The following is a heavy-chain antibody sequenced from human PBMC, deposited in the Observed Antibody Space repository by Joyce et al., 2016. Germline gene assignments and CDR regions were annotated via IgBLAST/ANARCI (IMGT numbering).Heavy chain of an antibody. CDR2: IKQDGSAV. V-gene: IGHV3-7*01. CDR1: GFTFSGNS. Sequence: EAQLVESGGGLVQPGGSLRLSCAASGFTFSGNSMSWLRQAPGGGLEWMANIKQDGSAVYYLDSVKGGFTVSRDNARSLVHLQMVSLRVEDTALYYCARGKAFDVWGQGTMVTVSS. CDR3: ARGKAFDV. J-gene: IGHJ3*01.